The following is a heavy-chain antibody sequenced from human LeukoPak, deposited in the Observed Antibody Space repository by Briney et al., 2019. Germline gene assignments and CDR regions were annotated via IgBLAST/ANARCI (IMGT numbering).Heavy chain of an antibody. Sequence: ASVKVSCKASGGTFSSYAISWVRQAPGQGLEWMGRIIPILGIANYAQKFQGRVTITADKSTSTAYMELSSLRSEDTAVYYCARDHMRQWLPYYFDYWGQGTLVTVSP. CDR2: IIPILGIA. D-gene: IGHD6-19*01. CDR3: ARDHMRQWLPYYFDY. CDR1: GGTFSSYA. V-gene: IGHV1-69*04. J-gene: IGHJ4*02.